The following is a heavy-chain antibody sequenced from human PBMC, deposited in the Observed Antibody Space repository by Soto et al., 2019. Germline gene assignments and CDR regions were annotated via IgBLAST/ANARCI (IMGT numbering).Heavy chain of an antibody. Sequence: QVQLVQSGAEVKKPGSSVKVSCKASGGTFSSYAISWVRQAPGQGLEWMGGIIPIFGTANYAQKFQGRVTITADESTSTAYMELSSLRSEDTAVHYCATRLMESMYYDFWSRMYYFDYWGQGTLVTVSS. V-gene: IGHV1-69*01. D-gene: IGHD3-3*01. CDR2: IIPIFGTA. CDR3: ATRLMESMYYDFWSRMYYFDY. J-gene: IGHJ4*02. CDR1: GGTFSSYA.